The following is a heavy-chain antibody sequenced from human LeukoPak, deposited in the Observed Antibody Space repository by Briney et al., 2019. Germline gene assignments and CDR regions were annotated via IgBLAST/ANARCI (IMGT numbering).Heavy chain of an antibody. J-gene: IGHJ4*02. CDR1: GYTFTSYV. V-gene: IGHV1-3*01. CDR3: ARDSFGTSRPSEY. Sequence: ASVKVSCKASGYTFTSYVMHWVRQAPGQRLEWMGWINVGNGNTKYSQKFQGRVTITRDTSASTAYLELSSLTSEDTAVYYCARDSFGTSRPSEYWGQGTLVTVSS. CDR2: INVGNGNT. D-gene: IGHD1-14*01.